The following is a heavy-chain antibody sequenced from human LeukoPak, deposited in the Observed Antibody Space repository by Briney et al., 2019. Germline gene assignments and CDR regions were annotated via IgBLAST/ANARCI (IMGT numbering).Heavy chain of an antibody. V-gene: IGHV1-18*01. CDR3: ARDNGWELLVDAFDI. CDR2: ISAYNGNT. J-gene: IGHJ3*02. Sequence: ASVKVSCKASGYTFTSYGISWVRQAPGQGLEWMGWISAYNGNTNYAQKLQGRVTMTTDTSTSTAYKELRSLRSDDTAVYYCARDNGWELLVDAFDIWGQGTMVTVSS. D-gene: IGHD1-26*01. CDR1: GYTFTSYG.